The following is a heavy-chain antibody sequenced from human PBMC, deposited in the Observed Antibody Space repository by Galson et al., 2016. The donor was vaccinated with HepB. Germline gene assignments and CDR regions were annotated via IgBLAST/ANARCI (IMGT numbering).Heavy chain of an antibody. CDR1: GVSISSGNW. Sequence: SETLSLTCAVSGVSISSGNWWTWVRQTPGKGLEWLGEIYHSGTTNNNLSLISRVTMSVDKSNNQFSLKMTSVTAEDTAIYYCARYVTAGAAWRSFDYWGQGILVTVSS. J-gene: IGHJ4*02. D-gene: IGHD6-13*01. CDR3: ARYVTAGAAWRSFDY. V-gene: IGHV4-4*02. CDR2: IYHSGTT.